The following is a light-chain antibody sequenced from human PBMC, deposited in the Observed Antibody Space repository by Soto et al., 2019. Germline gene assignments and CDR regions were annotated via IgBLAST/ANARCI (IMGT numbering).Light chain of an antibody. CDR3: QQSYSTPPIT. V-gene: IGKV1-39*01. CDR2: AAS. J-gene: IGKJ5*01. CDR1: QSISIY. Sequence: DIQMTQSPSSLSASVGYRVTITCRASQSISIYLNWYQQKPGKAPKLLIYAASSLQSGVPSRFSGSGSGTDFTLTISSLQPEDFATYYCQQSYSTPPITFGQGTRLEIK.